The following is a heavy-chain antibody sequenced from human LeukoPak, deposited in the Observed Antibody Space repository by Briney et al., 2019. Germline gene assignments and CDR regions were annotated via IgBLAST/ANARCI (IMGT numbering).Heavy chain of an antibody. CDR1: GGSISSGGYY. CDR2: INHSGST. CDR3: ARGVQGNLDY. Sequence: SETLSLTCTVSGGSISSGGYYWSWIRQYPGKGLEWIGEINHSGSTNYNPSLKSRVTISVDTSKNQFSLKLSSVTAADTAVYYCARGVQGNLDYWGQGTLVTVSS. J-gene: IGHJ4*02. V-gene: IGHV4-39*07. D-gene: IGHD1-14*01.